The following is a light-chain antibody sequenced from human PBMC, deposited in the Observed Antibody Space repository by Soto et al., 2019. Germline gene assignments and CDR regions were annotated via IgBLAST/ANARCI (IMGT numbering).Light chain of an antibody. CDR1: ENVGNW. J-gene: IGKJ4*01. V-gene: IGKV1D-12*01. CDR3: QQANSFPLS. Sequence: DIQMTQSPSSLSASVGDRITITCRASENVGNWVAWYQQKPGKAPKVLIYAASTLPRGVPSRFSGSRSGTVFSLTVSSLQPEDFATYYCQQANSFPLSFGGGTRWIS. CDR2: AAS.